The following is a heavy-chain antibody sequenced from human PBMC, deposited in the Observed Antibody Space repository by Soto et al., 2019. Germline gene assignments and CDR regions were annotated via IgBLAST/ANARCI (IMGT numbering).Heavy chain of an antibody. CDR1: IASLGDHY. CDR2: VHPSGST. Sequence: SETLSLTCAVLIASLGDHYWACIRHSPDKWLEWIGEVHPSGSTDYNPSLKSRLTLSLDTSKNQFSLKVASVTAAETAVYFCARGKPSGYRFGPPNFFYYGLHGWRPGSTGT. V-gene: IGHV4-34*01. CDR3: ARGKPSGYRFGPPNFFYYGLHG. J-gene: IGHJ6*02. D-gene: IGHD5-18*01.